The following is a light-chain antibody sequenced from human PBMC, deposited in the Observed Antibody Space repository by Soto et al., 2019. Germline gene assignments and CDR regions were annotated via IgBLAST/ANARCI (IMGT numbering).Light chain of an antibody. CDR3: QQYGSSVVT. V-gene: IGKV3-20*01. CDR1: QSVSSSY. Sequence: EIVLTQSPGTLSLSPGERATLSCRASQSVSSSYLAWYQQKPGQAPRLLIYGASSRAPGIPDRFSGRGSGTDFTPTISRLEPEDFAVYYCQQYGSSVVTFGPGTKVDIK. CDR2: GAS. J-gene: IGKJ3*01.